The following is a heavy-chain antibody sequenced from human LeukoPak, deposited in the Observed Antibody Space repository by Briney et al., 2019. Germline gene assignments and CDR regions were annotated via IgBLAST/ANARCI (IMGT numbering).Heavy chain of an antibody. J-gene: IGHJ3*02. Sequence: KASETLSLTCAVSGDSFSSHYWTWIRQSPGTGLEWIGYISHIGRTNYNPSLKSRVTISIDTSKNQFSLKLRSVTVADTAVYYCARDLVTVTKGFDIWGQGTMVSVSS. V-gene: IGHV4-59*11. CDR1: GDSFSSHY. D-gene: IGHD4-17*01. CDR2: ISHIGRT. CDR3: ARDLVTVTKGFDI.